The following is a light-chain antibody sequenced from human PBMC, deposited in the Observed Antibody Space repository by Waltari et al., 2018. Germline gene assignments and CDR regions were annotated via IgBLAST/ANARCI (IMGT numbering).Light chain of an antibody. Sequence: QSALTQPPSASGSPGQPVPISCPGSGRDVGAYTYASWYQHHPGKAPKLMIYEVTKRPSGVPDRFSGSKSDNSASLTVSGLQPDDEAYYYCTSFAGGNTVIFGGGTKLTVL. V-gene: IGLV2-8*01. CDR1: GRDVGAYTY. CDR2: EVT. CDR3: TSFAGGNTVI. J-gene: IGLJ2*01.